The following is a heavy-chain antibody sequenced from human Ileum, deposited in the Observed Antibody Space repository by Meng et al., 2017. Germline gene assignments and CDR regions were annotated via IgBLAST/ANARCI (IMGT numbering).Heavy chain of an antibody. V-gene: IGHV4-34*01. CDR2: IDHSGGT. J-gene: IGHJ5*02. CDR3: ARRVGATPYAYNWLDP. Sequence: HVQLQQWGPGLCKPSETLSLTCVFYGGSFSGYYWSWIRQPPGKGLEWIGEIDHSGGTNSNPSLKNRVTISVDTSNNRFSLKLSSVKAADTALYFCARRVGATPYAYNWLDPWGQGTLVTVSS. CDR1: GGSFSGYY. D-gene: IGHD1-26*01.